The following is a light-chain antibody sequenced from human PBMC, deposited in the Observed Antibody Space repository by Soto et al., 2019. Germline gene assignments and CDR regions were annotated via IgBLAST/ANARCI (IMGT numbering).Light chain of an antibody. Sequence: DIQLTQSPSFLSASVGDRVTINCRASQGISSYLAWYQQKTGKAPRLLVYAASTLQSGVPSRFSGSGSGTEFTLTITSLQPEDFANYYCHQVNRHPVTFGQGTRLDI. V-gene: IGKV1-9*01. CDR1: QGISSY. CDR2: AAS. J-gene: IGKJ5*01. CDR3: HQVNRHPVT.